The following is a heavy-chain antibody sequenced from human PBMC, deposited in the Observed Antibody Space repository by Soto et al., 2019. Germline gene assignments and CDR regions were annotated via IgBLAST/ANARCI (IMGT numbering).Heavy chain of an antibody. Sequence: ASVKVSCKASGYTFTGYYMHWVRQAPGQGLEWMGWINPNSGGTNYAQKFQGRVTMTRDTSISPAYMELSRLRSDDTAVYYCARDIVVVVAATYYGMDVWGQGTTVTVCS. CDR1: GYTFTGYY. J-gene: IGHJ6*02. D-gene: IGHD2-15*01. CDR2: INPNSGGT. CDR3: ARDIVVVVAATYYGMDV. V-gene: IGHV1-2*02.